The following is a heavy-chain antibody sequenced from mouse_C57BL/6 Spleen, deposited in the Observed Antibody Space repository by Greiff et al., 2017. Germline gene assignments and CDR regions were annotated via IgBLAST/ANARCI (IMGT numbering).Heavy chain of an antibody. CDR1: GYTFTSYT. CDR2: INPSSGST. V-gene: IGHV1-4*01. Sequence: QVQLKQSGADLARPGASVKMSCKASGYTFTSYTMHWVKQRPGQGLEWIGYINPSSGSTKYTQTFKDQATLTADKSSSTAYMPLSSLTSEDSAVYFWARSLYYFDFWGQGTTLTVSS. CDR3: ARSLYYFDF. J-gene: IGHJ2*01.